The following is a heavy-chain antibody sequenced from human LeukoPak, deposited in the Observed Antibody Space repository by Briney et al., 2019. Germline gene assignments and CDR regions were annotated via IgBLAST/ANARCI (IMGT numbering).Heavy chain of an antibody. J-gene: IGHJ1*01. CDR2: IFSNGGT. CDR3: ARSFDSAMPPYDK. D-gene: IGHD2-2*01. V-gene: IGHV4-39*02. Sequence: SETLCLTCTVSGASISSGPYFGGWIRQPPAKGLEWIGGIFSNGGTYHNPSLKSRILISGDSSKNHVFLNLTSVTATDTAVYYCARSFDSAMPPYDKWGQGTLVTASS. CDR1: GASISSGPYF.